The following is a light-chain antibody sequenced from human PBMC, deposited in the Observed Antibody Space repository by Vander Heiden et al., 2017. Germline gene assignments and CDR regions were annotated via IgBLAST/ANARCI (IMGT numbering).Light chain of an antibody. CDR3: QQYGDSPPYT. CDR1: QSVSSCY. J-gene: IGKJ2*01. CDR2: AAS. V-gene: IGKV3-20*01. Sequence: EIVLTQSPGTLSLSPGERATLSCRATQSVSSCYLAWYQQKPGQAPRLLIYAASSRATGIPDRFSGSGSGTDFTLTISRLEPEDFAVYYCQQYGDSPPYTFGQGTKLEIK.